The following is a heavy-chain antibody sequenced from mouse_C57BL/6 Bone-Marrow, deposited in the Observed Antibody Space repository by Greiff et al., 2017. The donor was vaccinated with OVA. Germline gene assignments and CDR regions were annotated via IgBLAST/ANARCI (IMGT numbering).Heavy chain of an antibody. V-gene: IGHV1-50*01. J-gene: IGHJ4*01. CDR1: GYTFTSYW. CDR3: ALIYYGNYNYAMDY. CDR2: IDPSDSYT. D-gene: IGHD2-1*01. Sequence: QVQLQQPGAELVKPGASVKLSCKASGYTFTSYWMQWVKQRPGQGLEWIGEIDPSDSYTNYNQKFKGKATLTVDTYSSTAYMQLSSLTSEDSAVYYCALIYYGNYNYAMDYWGQGTSVTVSS.